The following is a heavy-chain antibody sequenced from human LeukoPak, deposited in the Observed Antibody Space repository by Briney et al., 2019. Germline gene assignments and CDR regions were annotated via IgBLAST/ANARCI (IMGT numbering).Heavy chain of an antibody. D-gene: IGHD1-14*01. CDR1: GFTFSSHY. CDR2: IKQDSSDK. V-gene: IGHV3-7*01. J-gene: IGHJ4*02. CDR3: ARDGFLNRFDY. Sequence: GGSLRLSCAASGFTFSSHYMTWVRQAPGKGLEWVANIKQDSSDKFYVDSVRGRFTISRDNAKNSLYLQMNSLRAEDTAVYYCARDGFLNRFDYWGQGTLVTVSS.